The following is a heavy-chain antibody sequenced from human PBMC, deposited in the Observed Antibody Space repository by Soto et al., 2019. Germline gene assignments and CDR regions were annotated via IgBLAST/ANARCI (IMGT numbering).Heavy chain of an antibody. CDR2: IYYSGST. CDR1: GGSISSYY. Sequence: SETLSLTCTVSGGSISSYYWSWIRQPPGKGLEWIGYIYYSGSTNYNPSLKSRVTISVDTSKNQFSLNLSSVTAADTAVYYCASSSAYYGAYVFDYWGQGTLVTVSS. J-gene: IGHJ4*02. D-gene: IGHD4-17*01. V-gene: IGHV4-59*08. CDR3: ASSSAYYGAYVFDY.